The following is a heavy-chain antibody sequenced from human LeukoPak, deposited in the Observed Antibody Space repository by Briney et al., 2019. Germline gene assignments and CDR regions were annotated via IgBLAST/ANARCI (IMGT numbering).Heavy chain of an antibody. Sequence: GESLRLSCAASGFTFTNYVMNWVRQAPGKGLEWIGRIKSKTDGETTNYAEPVRGRFTISRDDSKSAVYLQMNSLKIEDTAVYYCTTDLGTYYHGSQRLIPIDYWGQGTLVTVSS. CDR2: IKSKTDGETT. CDR1: GFTFTNYV. V-gene: IGHV3-15*01. CDR3: TTDLGTYYHGSQRLIPIDY. J-gene: IGHJ4*02. D-gene: IGHD3-10*01.